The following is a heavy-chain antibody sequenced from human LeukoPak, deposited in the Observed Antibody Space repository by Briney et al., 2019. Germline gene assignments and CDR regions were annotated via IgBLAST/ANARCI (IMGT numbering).Heavy chain of an antibody. Sequence: SETLSLTCTVSGVSISSGSYYWGWIRQPPGKGLEWIASIYYTGKTDYNPSLRSRATISVDKPKNQLFLNLTSVSVADTAIYSCARRGDPWGQGTLVTVS. J-gene: IGHJ5*02. CDR3: ARRGDP. D-gene: IGHD3-16*01. CDR1: GVSISSGSYY. CDR2: IYYTGKT. V-gene: IGHV4-39*01.